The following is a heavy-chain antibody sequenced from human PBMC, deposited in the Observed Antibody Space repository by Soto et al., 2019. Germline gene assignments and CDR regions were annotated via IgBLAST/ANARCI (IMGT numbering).Heavy chain of an antibody. D-gene: IGHD3-22*01. V-gene: IGHV3-23*01. CDR2: ISGSGGST. CDR3: AKPPGLLFDY. J-gene: IGHJ4*02. Sequence: WVRQAPGKGLEWVSAISGSGGSTYYADSVKGRFTISRDNSKNTLYLQMNSLRAEDTAVYYCAKPPGLLFDYWGQGTMVTVSS.